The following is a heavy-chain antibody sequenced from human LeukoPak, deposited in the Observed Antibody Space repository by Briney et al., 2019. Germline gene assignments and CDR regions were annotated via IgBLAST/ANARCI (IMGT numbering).Heavy chain of an antibody. V-gene: IGHV3-23*01. D-gene: IGHD3-3*01. CDR2: ISGSGGGT. CDR3: AKARRAWSGSDFDY. Sequence: PGGSLRLSCAASGFTFSSYAMSWVRQAPGKGLEWVSAISGSGGGTYYADSVKGRFTISRDNSKNTLYLQVNSLRAEDTAVYYCAKARRAWSGSDFDYWGQGTLVTVSS. CDR1: GFTFSSYA. J-gene: IGHJ4*02.